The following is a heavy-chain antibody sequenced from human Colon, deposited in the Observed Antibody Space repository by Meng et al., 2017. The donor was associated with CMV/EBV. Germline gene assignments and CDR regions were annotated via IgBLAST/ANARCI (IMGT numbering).Heavy chain of an antibody. J-gene: IGHJ4*02. V-gene: IGHV4-59*11. Sequence: SETLSLTCTVSGDSMRSHYWSWIRQPPGKGLEWMGYVYYGGSATYSPSLRSRVSISLDMSKNHFSLKLRSVTAADTAMYFCARGLGHASNNSHDYWGQGTLVTVSS. CDR2: VYYGGSA. CDR3: ARGLGHASNNSHDY. CDR1: GDSMRSHY. D-gene: IGHD1-1*01.